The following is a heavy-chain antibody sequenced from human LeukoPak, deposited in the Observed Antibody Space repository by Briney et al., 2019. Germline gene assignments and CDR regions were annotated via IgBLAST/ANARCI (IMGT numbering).Heavy chain of an antibody. J-gene: IGHJ4*02. V-gene: IGHV4-31*03. Sequence: TSQTLSLTCTVSGGSISSGGYYWSWIRQHPGKGLEWIGYIYYRGSTYYNPSLKSRVTISVDTSENQFSLKLSSVTAADTAVYYCARNLFYRDYYDSSGYYDWGQGTLVTVSS. CDR3: ARNLFYRDYYDSSGYYD. CDR1: GGSISSGGYY. D-gene: IGHD3-22*01. CDR2: IYYRGST.